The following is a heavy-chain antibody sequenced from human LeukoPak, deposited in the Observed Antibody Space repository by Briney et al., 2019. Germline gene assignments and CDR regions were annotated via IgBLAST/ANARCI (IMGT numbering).Heavy chain of an antibody. D-gene: IGHD6-19*01. CDR3: AKGLSGGWYAAYFDY. V-gene: IGHV3-23*01. Sequence: GGSLRLSCAASGFTFSSYAMSWVRQAPGKGLEWVSAISGSGGSTYYADSVKGRFTISRDNSKNTLYLQMNSLRAEDTAVYYCAKGLSGGWYAAYFDYWGQGTLVTVSS. CDR2: ISGSGGST. J-gene: IGHJ4*02. CDR1: GFTFSSYA.